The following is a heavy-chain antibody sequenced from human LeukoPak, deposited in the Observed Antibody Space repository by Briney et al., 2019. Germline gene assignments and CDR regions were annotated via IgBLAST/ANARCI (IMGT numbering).Heavy chain of an antibody. CDR1: GYTFTGYY. CDR2: INPNSGGT. V-gene: IGHV1-2*06. D-gene: IGHD2-2*02. CDR3: ARMYYCSSTSCYTDYYHGMDV. Sequence: ASVKVSCKASGYTFTGYYMHWVRQAPGQGLEWMGRINPNSGGTNYAQKFQGRVTMTRDTSISTAYMELSRLRSDDTAVYYCARMYYCSSTSCYTDYYHGMDVWGQGTTVTVSS. J-gene: IGHJ6*02.